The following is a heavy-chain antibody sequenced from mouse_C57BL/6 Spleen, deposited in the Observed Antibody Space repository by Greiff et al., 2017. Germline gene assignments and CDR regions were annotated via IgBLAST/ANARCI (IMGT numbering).Heavy chain of an antibody. CDR3: ARGGHHYYALYYYAMDY. J-gene: IGHJ4*01. Sequence: EVQLQQSGPELVKPGASVKMSCKASGYTFTDYNMHWVKQSHGKSLEWIGYINPNNGGTSYNQKFKGKATLTVNKSSSTAYMELRSLTSEDSAVYYCARGGHHYYALYYYAMDYWGQGTSVTVSS. CDR1: GYTFTDYN. D-gene: IGHD1-2*01. V-gene: IGHV1-22*01. CDR2: INPNNGGT.